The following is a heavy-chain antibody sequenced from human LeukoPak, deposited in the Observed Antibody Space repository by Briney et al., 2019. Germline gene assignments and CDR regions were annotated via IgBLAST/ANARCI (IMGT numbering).Heavy chain of an antibody. CDR3: ARGDIVVLPAGIPHNWFDP. D-gene: IGHD2-2*02. Sequence: ASVKVSCKASGYSFTGYYVHWVRQAPGQGLEWMGWINPNSGGTNYAQKFQGRVTMTMDTSISTAYMELSRLRSDDTAVYYCARGDIVVLPAGIPHNWFDPWGQGTLVTVSS. CDR2: INPNSGGT. V-gene: IGHV1-2*02. J-gene: IGHJ5*02. CDR1: GYSFTGYY.